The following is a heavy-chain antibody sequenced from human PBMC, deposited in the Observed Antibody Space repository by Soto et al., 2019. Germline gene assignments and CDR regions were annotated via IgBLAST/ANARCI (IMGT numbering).Heavy chain of an antibody. D-gene: IGHD2-15*01. V-gene: IGHV4-31*03. CDR1: GGSISSGGYY. Sequence: QVQLQESGPGLVKPSQTLSLTCTVSGGSISSGGYYWSWIRQHPGKGLEWIGYIYYSGSTYYNPSLQGRVNITVDTAKDQFSLKVSFVTAAETAVYYRAGTGVVAATGDYWGQGTLVTVSS. CDR2: IYYSGST. J-gene: IGHJ4*02. CDR3: AGTGVVAATGDY.